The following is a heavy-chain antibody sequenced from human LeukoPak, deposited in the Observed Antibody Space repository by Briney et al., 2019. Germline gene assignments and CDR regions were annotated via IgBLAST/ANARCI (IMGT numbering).Heavy chain of an antibody. D-gene: IGHD6-13*01. CDR1: GLSFSRYA. CDR2: VSSDGTDK. CDR3: ARVDSKSGSSFSAS. J-gene: IGHJ4*02. Sequence: GGSLRLSCAASGLSFSRYAMQWVRQAPGKGLEWVAAVSSDGTDKYHADSVKGRFTVSRDNSRNTLSLQIHSLKPEDTAVYYCARVDSKSGSSFSASWGQGALVIVSS. V-gene: IGHV3-30-3*01.